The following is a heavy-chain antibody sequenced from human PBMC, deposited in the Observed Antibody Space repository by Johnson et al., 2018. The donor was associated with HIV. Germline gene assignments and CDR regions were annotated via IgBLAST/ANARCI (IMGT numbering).Heavy chain of an antibody. D-gene: IGHD5-18*01. CDR3: ARGRGYIAPKLSGGAAFDI. CDR1: GFTFSSFG. CDR2: ISSAGTDK. Sequence: QMLLVESGGGVVQPGRSLRLSCAVSGFTFSSFGMHWVRQAPGTGLEWMAVISSAGTDKYYADSVKGRFTISSDNSKNSLYLQMNILRAEDTAVYYCARGRGYIAPKLSGGAAFDIWGQGTMVTVSS. J-gene: IGHJ3*02. V-gene: IGHV3-30*03.